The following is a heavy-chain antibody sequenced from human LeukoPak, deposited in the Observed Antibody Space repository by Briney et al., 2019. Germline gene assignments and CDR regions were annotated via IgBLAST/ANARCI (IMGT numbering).Heavy chain of an antibody. CDR2: ISSNGGST. CDR3: VKELVVGATVIFDY. Sequence: GGSLRLSCSASGFTFSSYAMHWVRQAPGKGLEYVSAISSNGGSTYYADSVKGRFTISRDNSKNTLYLQMSSLRAEGTAVYYCVKELVVGATVIFDYWGQGTLVTASS. J-gene: IGHJ4*02. V-gene: IGHV3-64D*06. D-gene: IGHD1-26*01. CDR1: GFTFSSYA.